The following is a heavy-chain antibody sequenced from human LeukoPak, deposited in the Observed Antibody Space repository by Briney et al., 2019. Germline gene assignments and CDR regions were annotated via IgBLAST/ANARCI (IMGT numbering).Heavy chain of an antibody. Sequence: GGSLRLSCAASGFTFSSYAMSWVRQAPGKGLEWVSAISGSGGSTYYADSVKGRFTISRDNAKNSLYLQMNSLRAEDTAVYYCARDNLSGRGRGGFDYWGQGTLVTVSS. J-gene: IGHJ4*02. CDR3: ARDNLSGRGRGGFDY. D-gene: IGHD3-16*01. V-gene: IGHV3-23*01. CDR1: GFTFSSYA. CDR2: ISGSGGST.